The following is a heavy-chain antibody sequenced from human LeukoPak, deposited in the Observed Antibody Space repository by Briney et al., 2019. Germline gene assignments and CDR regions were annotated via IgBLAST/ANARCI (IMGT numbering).Heavy chain of an antibody. Sequence: QPGGSLTLSCAASGFTFSSHWMSWARHPPGQGLEWLAKIKLDGTETNYVASVKGRFTLSTDNANSSLYRQMNRLRGDHTAVYFRARLDYHLVHWGERTLVTVSS. CDR1: GFTFSSHW. CDR3: ARLDYHLVH. D-gene: IGHD3/OR15-3a*01. CDR2: IKLDGTET. J-gene: IGHJ4*02. V-gene: IGHV3-7*01.